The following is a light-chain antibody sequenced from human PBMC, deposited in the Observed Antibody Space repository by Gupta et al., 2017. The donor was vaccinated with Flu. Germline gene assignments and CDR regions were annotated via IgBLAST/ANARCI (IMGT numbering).Light chain of an antibody. J-gene: IGKJ4*01. V-gene: IGKV1-33*01. CDR3: QQYDNLPLS. CDR2: DAS. Sequence: GDRVTITCQRSQDITNYLNWYQQKPAKAPKLLIYDASNFETEVPSRCSGSGSGTDVSFTISSLQPEDTATYYCQQYDNLPLSFGAGTKVEIK. CDR1: QDITNY.